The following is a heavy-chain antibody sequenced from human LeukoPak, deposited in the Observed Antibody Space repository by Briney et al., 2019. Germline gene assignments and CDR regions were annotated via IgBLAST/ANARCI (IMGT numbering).Heavy chain of an antibody. CDR3: ASRDYDFWSGYFDY. CDR2: IKQDGSEK. V-gene: IGHV3-7*01. CDR1: GFTFSSYW. Sequence: GGSLRLSCAASGFTFSSYWMSWVRQAPGKGLEWVANIKQDGSEKYYVDSVKGRFTISRDNAKNSLYLQMNSLRAEDTAVYYRASRDYDFWSGYFDYWGQGTLVTVSS. D-gene: IGHD3-3*01. J-gene: IGHJ4*02.